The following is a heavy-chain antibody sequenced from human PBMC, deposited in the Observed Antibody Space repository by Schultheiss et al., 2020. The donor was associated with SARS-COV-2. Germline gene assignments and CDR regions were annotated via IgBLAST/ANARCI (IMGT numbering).Heavy chain of an antibody. D-gene: IGHD2-8*01. V-gene: IGHV3-72*01. CDR3: TRDYCTNGVCYSFRYYFDY. Sequence: GGSLRLSCAASGFTFSSYAMHWVRQAPGKGLEWVGRTRNKANSYTTEYAASVKGRFTISRDDSKSIAYLQMNSLKTEDTAVYYCTRDYCTNGVCYSFRYYFDYWGQGTLVTVSS. J-gene: IGHJ4*02. CDR2: TRNKANSYTT. CDR1: GFTFSSYA.